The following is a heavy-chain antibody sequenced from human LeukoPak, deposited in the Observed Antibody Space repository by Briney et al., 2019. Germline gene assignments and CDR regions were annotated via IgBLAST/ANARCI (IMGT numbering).Heavy chain of an antibody. CDR2: IGTTGSYI. J-gene: IGHJ4*02. Sequence: PGGSLRLSCAASGFTFSNYSMNWVRQAPGKGLEWVSSIGTTGSYIFYADSVKGRFTISRDNAKNTLYLQMNSLRAEDTAVYYCARDNDLLRYFDWPLDYWGQGTLVTVSS. V-gene: IGHV3-21*01. CDR3: ARDNDLLRYFDWPLDY. D-gene: IGHD3-9*01. CDR1: GFTFSNYS.